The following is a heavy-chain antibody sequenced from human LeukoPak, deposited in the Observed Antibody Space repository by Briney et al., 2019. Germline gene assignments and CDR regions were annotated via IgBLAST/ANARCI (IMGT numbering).Heavy chain of an antibody. D-gene: IGHD3-16*02. J-gene: IGHJ4*02. Sequence: SETLSLTCTVSGDSISSYYWSWIRQPAGKGLEWIGRIYTSGSSNYNPSLKSRVTMSIDTSKNQFSLKLSSVTAADTAVYYCARENMRGDYDYVWGSYRPFDYWGQGTLVTVSS. CDR1: GDSISSYY. V-gene: IGHV4-4*07. CDR3: ARENMRGDYDYVWGSYRPFDY. CDR2: IYTSGSS.